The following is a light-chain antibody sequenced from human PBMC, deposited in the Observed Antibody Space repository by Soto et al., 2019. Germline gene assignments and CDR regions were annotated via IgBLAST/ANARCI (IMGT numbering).Light chain of an antibody. Sequence: EIVMTQSPATLSVSPGERATLSCRASQSVSSNLAWYQQKPGQAPRLLIYGASARATGISVRFSGSGSGTEFTLTITSLQSEDFEVYYCQQYNNWPRTFGQGTKVDIK. CDR3: QQYNNWPRT. V-gene: IGKV3-15*01. CDR1: QSVSSN. J-gene: IGKJ1*01. CDR2: GAS.